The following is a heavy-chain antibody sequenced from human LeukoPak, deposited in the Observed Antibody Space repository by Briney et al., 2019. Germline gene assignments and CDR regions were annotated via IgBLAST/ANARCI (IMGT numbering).Heavy chain of an antibody. Sequence: SETLSLTCAVYGGSFSGYYWSWIRQPPGKGLEWIGEINHSGSTNYNPSLKSRVTISVDTSKNQFSLKLSSVTAADTAVYYSVGSYGPYYYYYMDVWGKGTTVTISS. CDR1: GGSFSGYY. J-gene: IGHJ6*03. D-gene: IGHD5-18*01. CDR3: VGSYGPYYYYYMDV. V-gene: IGHV4-34*01. CDR2: INHSGST.